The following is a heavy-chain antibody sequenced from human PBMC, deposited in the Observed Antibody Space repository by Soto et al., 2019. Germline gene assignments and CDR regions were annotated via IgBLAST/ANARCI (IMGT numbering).Heavy chain of an antibody. CDR2: ISSSSSYI. CDR3: ARSPGGVVTAMYYFDY. CDR1: GFTFSSYS. D-gene: IGHD2-21*02. V-gene: IGHV3-21*04. J-gene: IGHJ4*02. Sequence: GGSLRLSCAASGFTFSSYSMNWVRQAPGKGLEWVSSISSSSSYIYYADSVKGRFTISRDNAKNSLYLQMNSLRADDTAVYYCARSPGGVVTAMYYFDYWGQGTLVTVSS.